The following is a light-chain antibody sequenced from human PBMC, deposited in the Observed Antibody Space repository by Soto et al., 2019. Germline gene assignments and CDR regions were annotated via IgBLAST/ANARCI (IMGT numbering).Light chain of an antibody. CDR3: QQTSITPYT. J-gene: IGKJ2*01. CDR2: ASS. V-gene: IGKV1-39*01. Sequence: DIQMTQSPSSLSASVGDSVVVTCRASQTISSLNWYQQKTGKAPKLLIFASSSLKPGVPSRFSGSGSGADFTLTITNLHLEDSAIYFCQQTSITPYTFGQGTKLEI. CDR1: QTISS.